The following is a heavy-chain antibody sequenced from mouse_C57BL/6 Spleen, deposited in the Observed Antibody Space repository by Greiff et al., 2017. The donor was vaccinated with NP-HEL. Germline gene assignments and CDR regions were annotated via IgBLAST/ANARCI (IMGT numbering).Heavy chain of an antibody. CDR3: ARHEGTGTSWYFDV. V-gene: IGHV5-2*01. CDR2: INSDGGST. D-gene: IGHD4-1*01. Sequence: DVMLVESGGGLVQPGESLKLSCESNEYEFPSHDMSWVRKTPEKRLELVAAINSDGGSTYYPDTMERRFIISRDNTKKTLYLQMSSLRSEDTALYYGARHEGTGTSWYFDVWGTGTTVTVSS. CDR1: EYEFPSHD. J-gene: IGHJ1*03.